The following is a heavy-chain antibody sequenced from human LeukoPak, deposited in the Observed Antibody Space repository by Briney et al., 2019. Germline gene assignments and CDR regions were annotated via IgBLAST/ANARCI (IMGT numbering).Heavy chain of an antibody. J-gene: IGHJ6*03. CDR2: LSSSSSII. CDR3: ARVSSGSLVSYMDV. V-gene: IGHV3-48*04. CDR1: GFTFSNYN. Sequence: GGSLGLSCVASGFTFSNYNMNWVRQAPGKGLEWVSFLSSSSSIIYYADSVKGHFTISRDNAKNSLYLQMNSLRAEDTAVYYCARVSSGSLVSYMDVWGKGTTVTVSS. D-gene: IGHD6-19*01.